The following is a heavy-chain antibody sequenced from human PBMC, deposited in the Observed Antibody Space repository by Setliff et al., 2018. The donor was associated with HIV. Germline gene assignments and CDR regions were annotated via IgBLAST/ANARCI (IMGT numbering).Heavy chain of an antibody. D-gene: IGHD5-12*01. CDR1: GYTFTTYS. CDR2: ISAFNGNT. V-gene: IGHV1-18*01. CDR3: ARGGYGWGDLGPVLDY. J-gene: IGHJ4*02. Sequence: ASVKVSCKASGYTFTTYSFTWVRQAPGQGLEWMGWISAFNGNTNYAQKLQGRFTMTTDTSTSTAYMELRSLRSDGTAVYYCARGGYGWGDLGPVLDYWGQGTLVTVSS.